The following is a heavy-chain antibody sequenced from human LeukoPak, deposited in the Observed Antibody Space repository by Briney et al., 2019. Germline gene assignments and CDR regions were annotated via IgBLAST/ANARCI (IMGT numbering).Heavy chain of an antibody. Sequence: PGGSLRLSCAASGFTFSSFGMHWVRQAPGKGLEWVAVIWSDGSKKYYADSVKGRFTISRDNSQNTLYLQMNSLRADDTAVYYCAVGYYTASGWGQGTLVTVSS. J-gene: IGHJ4*02. V-gene: IGHV3-33*03. D-gene: IGHD3-10*01. CDR1: GFTFSSFG. CDR2: IWSDGSKK. CDR3: AVGYYTASG.